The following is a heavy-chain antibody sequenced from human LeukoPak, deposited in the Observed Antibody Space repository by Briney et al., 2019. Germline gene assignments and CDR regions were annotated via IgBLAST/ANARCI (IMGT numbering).Heavy chain of an antibody. J-gene: IGHJ4*02. CDR2: MNPNSGNT. CDR1: GYTFTSYD. CDR3: ARALWFGEGRTLYYFDY. D-gene: IGHD3-10*01. V-gene: IGHV1-8*01. Sequence: ASVKVSCKASGYTFTSYDINWVRQATGQGLEWMGWMNPNSGNTGYAQKFQGRVTMTRNTSISTAYMELSSLRSEDTAVYYCARALWFGEGRTLYYFDYWGQGTLVTVSS.